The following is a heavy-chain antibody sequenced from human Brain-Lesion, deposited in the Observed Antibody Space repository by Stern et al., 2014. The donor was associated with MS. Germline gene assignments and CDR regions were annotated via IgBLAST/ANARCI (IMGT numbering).Heavy chain of an antibody. Sequence: QLQLQESGPGLVKPSETLSLTCTVSGGSISSSTYYWAWIRQPPGKGLEWIGNISYSGFTYYNPSLKSRVHISGNMSKTQFPLKLSSVTAADTAIYYCARHDSVPRPSQLYSARDRGPGYFDYWGQGTLVTVSS. CDR2: ISYSGFT. J-gene: IGHJ4*02. D-gene: IGHD1-26*01. CDR1: GGSISSSTYY. V-gene: IGHV4-39*01. CDR3: ARHDSVPRPSQLYSARDRGPGYFDY.